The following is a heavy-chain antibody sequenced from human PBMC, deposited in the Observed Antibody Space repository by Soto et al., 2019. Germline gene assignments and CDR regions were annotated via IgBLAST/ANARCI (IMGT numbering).Heavy chain of an antibody. CDR1: GFTFDDYG. D-gene: IGHD2-15*01. Sequence: GGSLRLSCAASGFTFDDYGMSWVRQAPGKGLEWVSGINWNGGSTGYADSVKGRFTISRDNAKNSLYLQMNSLRAEDTALYHCARVSEEYCSGGSCYQRADYYYYYMDVWGKGTTVTVSS. CDR2: INWNGGST. V-gene: IGHV3-20*01. J-gene: IGHJ6*03. CDR3: ARVSEEYCSGGSCYQRADYYYYYMDV.